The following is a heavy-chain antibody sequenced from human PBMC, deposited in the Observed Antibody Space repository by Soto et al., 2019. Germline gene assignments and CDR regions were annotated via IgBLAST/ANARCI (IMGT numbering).Heavy chain of an antibody. Sequence: GGSLRLSCAASGFTFRNYWMTWVRQPAGKGLEWVANINQDESQKHYVDSVQGRFTISRDNAKNSLYLQMNSLMVEDTAVYYYARYLLSGPIDYWGQGALVTVSS. CDR1: GFTFRNYW. CDR2: INQDESQK. J-gene: IGHJ4*02. V-gene: IGHV3-7*04. CDR3: ARYLLSGPIDY. D-gene: IGHD3-10*01.